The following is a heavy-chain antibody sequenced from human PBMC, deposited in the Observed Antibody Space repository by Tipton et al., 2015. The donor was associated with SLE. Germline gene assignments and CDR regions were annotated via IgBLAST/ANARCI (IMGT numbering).Heavy chain of an antibody. V-gene: IGHV4-4*07. CDR2: IYTSGST. J-gene: IGHJ6*03. Sequence: TLSLTCTVSGGSISSYYWSWIRQPAGKGLEWIGRIYTSGSTNYNPSLKSRVTMSVDTSKNQFSLKLSSVTAADTAVYYCARGSGSYGYYYYMDVWGKGTTVTVSS. CDR3: ARGSGSYGYYYYMDV. D-gene: IGHD1-26*01. CDR1: GGSISSYY.